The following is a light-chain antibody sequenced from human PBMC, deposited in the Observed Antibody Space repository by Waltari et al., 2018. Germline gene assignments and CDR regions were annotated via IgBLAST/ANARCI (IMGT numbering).Light chain of an antibody. Sequence: ENVLTQAPTTPSLFPGERTTLPCRASQGVYYYLAWYQQRPGQAPRLLIYDTSHRATGIPDRFSGSGSETDFTLTISSLEPEDFAVYYCQQRRNWPLTFGGGTKVEIK. CDR2: DTS. V-gene: IGKV3-11*01. CDR3: QQRRNWPLT. CDR1: QGVYYY. J-gene: IGKJ4*01.